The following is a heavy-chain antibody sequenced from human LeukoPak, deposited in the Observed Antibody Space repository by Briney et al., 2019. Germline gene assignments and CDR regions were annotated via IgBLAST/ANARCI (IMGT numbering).Heavy chain of an antibody. D-gene: IGHD5-24*01. CDR1: GFTFSSYS. CDR2: ISSSSSYI. CDR3: AKDVPQLYYYYMDV. V-gene: IGHV3-21*04. Sequence: GGSLRLSCAASGFTFSSYSMNWVRQAPGKGLEWVSSISSSSSYIYYADSVKGRFTISRDNAKNSLYLQMSSLRAEDTAVYYCAKDVPQLYYYYMDVWGKGTTVTISS. J-gene: IGHJ6*03.